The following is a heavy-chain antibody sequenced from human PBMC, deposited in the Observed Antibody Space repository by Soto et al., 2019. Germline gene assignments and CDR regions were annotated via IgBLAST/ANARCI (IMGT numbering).Heavy chain of an antibody. Sequence: GGSLRLSCAASGFTFSSYAMSWVRQAPGKGLEWVSAISGSGGSTYYADSVKGRFTISRDNSKNTLYLQMNSLRAEDTAVYYCAKERGYCSGGSCYIVFPTDYWGQGTLVTVSS. CDR3: AKERGYCSGGSCYIVFPTDY. D-gene: IGHD2-15*01. V-gene: IGHV3-23*01. J-gene: IGHJ4*02. CDR2: ISGSGGST. CDR1: GFTFSSYA.